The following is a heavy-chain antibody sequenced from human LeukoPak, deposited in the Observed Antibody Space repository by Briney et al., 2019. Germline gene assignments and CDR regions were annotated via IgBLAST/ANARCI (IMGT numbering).Heavy chain of an antibody. CDR1: GGSISSGSYY. Sequence: PSQTLTLTCTVSGGSISSGSYYWSWIRQPAGKGLEWIGRIYTSGSTNYNPSLKSRVTISVDTSKKQFSLKLSSVTAADTAVYYCARGQRGYFDYWGQGTLVTVSS. V-gene: IGHV4-61*02. CDR2: IYTSGST. D-gene: IGHD6-25*01. J-gene: IGHJ4*02. CDR3: ARGQRGYFDY.